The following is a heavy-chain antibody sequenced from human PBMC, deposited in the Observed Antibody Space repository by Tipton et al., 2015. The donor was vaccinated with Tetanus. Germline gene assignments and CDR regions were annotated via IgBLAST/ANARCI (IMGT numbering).Heavy chain of an antibody. CDR2: IYFSGST. CDR1: GGSISSGGYY. CDR3: ARDQARGGRGWNYFDY. J-gene: IGHJ4*02. D-gene: IGHD3-10*01. V-gene: IGHV4-31*03. Sequence: TLSLTCTVSGGSISSGGYYWTWIRQHPGKGLEWIGDIYFSGSTYYNPSLKSRVTISVDTSKNQFSVNLNSVTAADPAVYYCARDQARGGRGWNYFDYWGQGALVTVSS.